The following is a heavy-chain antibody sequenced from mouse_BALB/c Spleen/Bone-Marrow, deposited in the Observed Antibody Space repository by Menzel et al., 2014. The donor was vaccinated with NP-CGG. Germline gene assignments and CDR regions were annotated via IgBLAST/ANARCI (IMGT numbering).Heavy chain of an antibody. V-gene: IGHV5-4*02. J-gene: IGHJ1*01. Sequence: VQLKESGGGLVKPGGSLKLSCAASGFTFSDYYMYWVRQTPEKGLEWVATISDGSSYTYYPDSVKGRFTISRDNAKNSLYLQMTSLKSEDTAMYYCARDSYYYGSSYWYFDVWGAGTTVTVSS. CDR1: GFTFSDYY. CDR3: ARDSYYYGSSYWYFDV. D-gene: IGHD1-1*01. CDR2: ISDGSSYT.